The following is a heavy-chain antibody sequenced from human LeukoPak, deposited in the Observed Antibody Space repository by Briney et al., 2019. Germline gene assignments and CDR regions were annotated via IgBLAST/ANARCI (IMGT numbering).Heavy chain of an antibody. V-gene: IGHV4-38-2*01. CDR2: ICHSGST. CDR3: ARRYSNYFFDY. CDR1: GYSITSGYY. Sequence: PSETLSLTCAVSGYSITSGYYWAWIRQPPGKGLEWIGNICHSGSTYYNASLKSRVTISVDTSKNQFSLKLSSVTAADTAVYYCARRYSNYFFDYWGQGTLVTVSS. D-gene: IGHD4-11*01. J-gene: IGHJ4*02.